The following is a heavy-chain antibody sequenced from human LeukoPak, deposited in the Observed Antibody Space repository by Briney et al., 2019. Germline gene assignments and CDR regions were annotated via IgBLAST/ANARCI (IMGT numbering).Heavy chain of an antibody. CDR3: ARTTVIAFDI. CDR1: GGSISSYY. D-gene: IGHD4-17*01. V-gene: IGHV4-59*08. Sequence: PSETLSLTCTVSGGSISSYYWSWIRQPPGKGLEWIGYIYYSGSTNYNPSLKSRVAISVDTSKNQFSLKLSSVTAADTAVYYCARTTVIAFDIWGQGTVVTVSS. CDR2: IYYSGST. J-gene: IGHJ3*02.